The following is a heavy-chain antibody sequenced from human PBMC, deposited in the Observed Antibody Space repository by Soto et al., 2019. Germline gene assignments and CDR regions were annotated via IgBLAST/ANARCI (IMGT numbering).Heavy chain of an antibody. CDR3: ARLGAGATYYYYYGMDV. CDR1: GGSISSSSYY. J-gene: IGHJ6*02. Sequence: SETLSLTCTVSGGSISSSSYYWGWIRQPPGKGLEWIGSIYYSGSTYYNPSLKSRVTISVDTSKNQFSLKLSSVTAADTAVYYCARLGAGATYYYYYGMDVWGQGTTVTVSS. CDR2: IYYSGST. V-gene: IGHV4-39*01. D-gene: IGHD1-26*01.